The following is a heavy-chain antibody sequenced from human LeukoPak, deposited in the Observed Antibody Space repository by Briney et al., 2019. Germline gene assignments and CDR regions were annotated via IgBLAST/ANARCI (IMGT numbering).Heavy chain of an antibody. CDR3: ATGSGSGSYPLGY. CDR2: IHYSGTT. D-gene: IGHD3-10*01. CDR1: GGSIASPSYY. J-gene: IGHJ4*02. Sequence: SETLSLTCTVSGGSIASPSYYWGWIRQPPGKGLEWIGSIHYSGTTYCNPSLKSRVTISLDTSKNHFSLKLTSVTAADTAVYYCATGSGSGSYPLGYWGQGTQVTVSS. V-gene: IGHV4-39*07.